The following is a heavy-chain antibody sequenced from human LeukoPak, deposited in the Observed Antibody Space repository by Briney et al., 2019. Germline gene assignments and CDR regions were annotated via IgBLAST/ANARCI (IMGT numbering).Heavy chain of an antibody. CDR2: ISYDGSNK. Sequence: PGGSLRLSCAASGFTFSSYAMHWVRQAPGKGLEWVAVISYDGSNKYYADSVKGRFTISRDNSKNTLYLQMNSLRAEDTAVYYCARDRGQGYFDYWGQGTLVTVSS. CDR3: ARDRGQGYFDY. J-gene: IGHJ4*02. V-gene: IGHV3-30-3*01. D-gene: IGHD5-12*01. CDR1: GFTFSSYA.